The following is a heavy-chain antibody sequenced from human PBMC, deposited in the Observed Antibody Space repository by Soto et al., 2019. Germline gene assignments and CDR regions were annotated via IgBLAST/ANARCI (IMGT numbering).Heavy chain of an antibody. D-gene: IGHD2-21*02. Sequence: EVQLVESGGGLVQPGGSLRLSCAASGFTFSNFPMTWVRQAPGKGLEWVSYISGASNYIYYADSVKGRFTISRDNAKNSMSLQMNSLRDEDTAVYYCAIKVYTVVTPIVYGGQGTVVTVSS. J-gene: IGHJ4*02. CDR2: ISGASNYI. CDR1: GFTFSNFP. CDR3: AIKVYTVVTPIVY. V-gene: IGHV3-48*02.